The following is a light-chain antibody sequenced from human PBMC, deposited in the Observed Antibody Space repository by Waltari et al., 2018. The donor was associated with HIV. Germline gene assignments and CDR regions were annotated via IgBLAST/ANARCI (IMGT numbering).Light chain of an antibody. CDR3: QQYNNWLTWT. V-gene: IGKV3-15*01. CDR2: GAS. CDR1: QSVSSN. Sequence: EIVMTQSPATLSVSPGERATLSCRASQSVSSNLAWYQQKPGQAPRLLIYGASTMATVIPARFSGSGSGTEFTLTISSLQSEDFAVYYCQQYNNWLTWTFGQGTKVEIK. J-gene: IGKJ1*01.